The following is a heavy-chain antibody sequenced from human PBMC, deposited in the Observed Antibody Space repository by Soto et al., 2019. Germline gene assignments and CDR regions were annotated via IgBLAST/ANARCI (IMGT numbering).Heavy chain of an antibody. CDR2: INPNSGVT. J-gene: IGHJ3*02. Sequence: VSVKVFFKSSGFHVYYLHWVLQAPGQGLEWIGRINPNSGVTKYAHQFQGRVTLTRDPSITTAFMELVSLHFDDTAVYYCALERQLNYPPEGFDSWGQGTMVNV. D-gene: IGHD6-13*01. CDR3: ALERQLNYPPEGFDS. V-gene: IGHV1-2*07. CDR1: GFHVYY.